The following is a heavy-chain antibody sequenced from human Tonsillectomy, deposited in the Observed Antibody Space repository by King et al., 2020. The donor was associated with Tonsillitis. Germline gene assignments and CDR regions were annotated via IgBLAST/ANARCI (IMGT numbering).Heavy chain of an antibody. CDR1: GFTGSGNY. V-gene: IGHV3-66*01. J-gene: IGHJ6*03. CDR3: TRDHQPASYYYMDV. CDR2: IYRGTYT. Sequence: VQLVESGGDLVQPGGSLRLSCAASGFTGSGNYMGWVRQPPGRGLDCVSVIYRGTYTHYADSVKGRFAISADSSKNTLYLQMNSLRAEDTAVYYCTRDHQPASYYYMDVWGKGTTVTVAS. D-gene: IGHD2-2*01.